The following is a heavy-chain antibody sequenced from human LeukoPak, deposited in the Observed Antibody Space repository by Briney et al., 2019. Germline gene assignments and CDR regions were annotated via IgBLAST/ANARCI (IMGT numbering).Heavy chain of an antibody. J-gene: IGHJ6*03. D-gene: IGHD6-6*01. CDR3: AKAGMARPGYMDV. Sequence: GGSLRLSCAASDFSFITYAMSWVRQAPGKGLEWVSTISGGGDATYYADSVKGRFTISRDNSKNTLYLQMNSLRAEDTAVYYCAKAGMARPGYMDVWGKGTTVTISS. CDR2: ISGGGDAT. CDR1: DFSFITYA. V-gene: IGHV3-23*01.